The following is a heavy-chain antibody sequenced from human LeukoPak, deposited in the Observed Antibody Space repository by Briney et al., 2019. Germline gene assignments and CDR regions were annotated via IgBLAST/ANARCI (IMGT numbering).Heavy chain of an antibody. J-gene: IGHJ4*02. D-gene: IGHD3-10*01. CDR3: AKVSSTXXFGELXFXY. V-gene: IGHV3-23*01. CDR1: GFTFNSYA. Sequence: GGSLRLSCAASGFTFNSYAMTWVRQTPGKGLEWVSGISGSGGSTYYADSVKGRFTVSRDNSKNTLYLQLNSLRAEDTAVYYCAKVSSTXXFGELXFXYWGQGXLVTV. CDR2: ISGSGGST.